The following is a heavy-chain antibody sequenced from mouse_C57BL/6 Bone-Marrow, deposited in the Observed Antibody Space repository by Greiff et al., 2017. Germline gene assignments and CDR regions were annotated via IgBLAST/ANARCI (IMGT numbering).Heavy chain of an antibody. CDR3: TREDDY. Sequence: EVQLQQSGPELVKPGASVKISCKASGYTFTDYYMNWVKQSPGKSLEWIGDINPNNGGTSYNQKFKGKATLTVDKSSSTAYMELRSLTSEDSAVYYGTREDDYWGQGTTLTVSS. V-gene: IGHV1-26*01. J-gene: IGHJ2*01. CDR1: GYTFTDYY. CDR2: INPNNGGT.